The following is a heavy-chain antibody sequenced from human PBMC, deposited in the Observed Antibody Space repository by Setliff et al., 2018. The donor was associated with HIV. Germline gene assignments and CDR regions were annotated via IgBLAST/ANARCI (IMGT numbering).Heavy chain of an antibody. CDR1: GFTFSSYA. D-gene: IGHD3-22*01. Sequence: RLSCAASGFTFSSYAMSWVRQAPGKGLEWVSTISGSGGLTFYADSVKGRFTISRDNSKNTLYLQMNSLRAEDTVVYYCAKGHYSSGDSKQNGFDMWGQGTMVTVSS. CDR2: ISGSGGLT. CDR3: AKGHYSSGDSKQNGFDM. V-gene: IGHV3-23*01. J-gene: IGHJ3*02.